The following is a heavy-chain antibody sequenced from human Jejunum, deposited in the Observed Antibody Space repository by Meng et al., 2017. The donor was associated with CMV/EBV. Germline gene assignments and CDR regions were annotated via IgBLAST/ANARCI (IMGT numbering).Heavy chain of an antibody. J-gene: IGHJ4*02. D-gene: IGHD5-12*01. V-gene: IGHV1-2*02. CDR1: GYTFTGYY. CDR3: ATSSSGFDFWTDY. Sequence: AYGYTFTGYYMHWVRQAPGQGPEWMGWINPNSGDTTYPQQFQGRVTMTRDTSISTAYMELSSLRSDDTAVYYCATSSSGFDFWTDYWGQGTLVTVSS. CDR2: INPNSGDT.